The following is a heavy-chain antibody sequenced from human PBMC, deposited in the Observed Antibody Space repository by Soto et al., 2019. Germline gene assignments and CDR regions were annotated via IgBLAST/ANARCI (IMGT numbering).Heavy chain of an antibody. J-gene: IGHJ4*02. CDR2: INEDGSEK. CDR1: GFTFSNYW. V-gene: IGHV3-7*01. Sequence: GGSLRLSCAASGFTFSNYWMNWVRQAPGKGLEWVANINEDGSEKYYVDSAKGRFTISRDNAKNSLYLQMTSLRAEDTAVYYCARDLFDYWGQGTLVTVSS. CDR3: ARDLFDY.